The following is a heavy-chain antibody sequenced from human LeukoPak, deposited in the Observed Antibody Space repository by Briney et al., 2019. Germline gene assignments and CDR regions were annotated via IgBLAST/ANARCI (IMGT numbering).Heavy chain of an antibody. Sequence: GGSLRLSCAASGFTFSSYSMNWVRQAPGKGLEWVSYISSSGTTKYYADSVKGRFTISRDNAKNSLYLQMNSLRAEDTAFYYCARDESSGYYPDAFDIWGQGTMVTVSS. D-gene: IGHD3-22*01. CDR2: ISSSGTTK. CDR1: GFTFSSYS. V-gene: IGHV3-48*04. CDR3: ARDESSGYYPDAFDI. J-gene: IGHJ3*02.